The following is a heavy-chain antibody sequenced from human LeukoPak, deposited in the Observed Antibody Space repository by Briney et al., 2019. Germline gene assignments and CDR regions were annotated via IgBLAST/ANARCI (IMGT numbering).Heavy chain of an antibody. J-gene: IGHJ5*02. D-gene: IGHD6-13*01. CDR2: IHYSGST. Sequence: PSETLSLTCTVSGGSISSSSYYWGWIRQPPGKGLEWIGSIHYSGSTYYNPSLKSRVTISVDTSKNQFSLKLNSVTAADTAVYYCARRSAAGNSGKWFDPWGQGTLVTASS. V-gene: IGHV4-39*01. CDR1: GGSISSSSYY. CDR3: ARRSAAGNSGKWFDP.